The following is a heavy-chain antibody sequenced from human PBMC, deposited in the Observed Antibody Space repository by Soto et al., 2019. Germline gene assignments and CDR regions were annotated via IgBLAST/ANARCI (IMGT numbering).Heavy chain of an antibody. Sequence: ASVKVSCQASGGTFSSYAISSVRQAPGQGLGWMGGIIPILGTANYTQKFQGRVTITAYESTGTAYMELSSLRSEDTAVYYCARDPSSSANWFDPWGQGTLVTVSS. CDR3: ARDPSSSANWFDP. D-gene: IGHD6-6*01. V-gene: IGHV1-69*13. CDR2: IIPILGTA. CDR1: GGTFSSYA. J-gene: IGHJ5*02.